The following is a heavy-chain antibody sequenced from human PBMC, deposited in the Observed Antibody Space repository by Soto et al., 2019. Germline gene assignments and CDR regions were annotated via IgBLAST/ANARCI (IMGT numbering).Heavy chain of an antibody. J-gene: IGHJ4*02. V-gene: IGHV5-51*01. Sequence: GESLKISCQCSGYTFSNFWIGWVRQLPGQGLEWMGIIYPGDHETRYSPSFLGKVTISAETSINTAYLQWSSLEASDSAFYFCARSPRSSPYFDFWGQGALVTVS. CDR3: ARSPRSSPYFDF. D-gene: IGHD6-13*01. CDR1: GYTFSNFW. CDR2: IYPGDHET.